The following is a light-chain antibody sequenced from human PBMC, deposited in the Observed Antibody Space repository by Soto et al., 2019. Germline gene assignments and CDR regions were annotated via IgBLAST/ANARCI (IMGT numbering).Light chain of an antibody. CDR2: WAS. J-gene: IGKJ1*01. V-gene: IGKV4-1*01. CDR3: QQSYSTPPT. Sequence: DIVMTQSPDSLAVSLGERATINCKSSQSVLYSSNNMNNLVWYQQKPGQPPKLLIYWASTRESGVPDRFSGSGSGTDFTLTISSLQAEDVAVYYCQQSYSTPPTFGQGTQVEIK. CDR1: QSVLYSSNNMNN.